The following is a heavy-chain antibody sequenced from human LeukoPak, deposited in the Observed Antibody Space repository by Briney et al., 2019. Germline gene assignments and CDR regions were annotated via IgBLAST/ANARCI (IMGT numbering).Heavy chain of an antibody. CDR1: GYTFTGYY. D-gene: IGHD2-2*01. J-gene: IGHJ6*03. CDR2: INPNSGGT. V-gene: IGHV1-2*02. Sequence: VKVSCKASGYTFTGYYMHCVRQAPGQGLEWMGWINPNSGGTNYAQKFQGRVTMTRDTSISTAYMELSRLRSEDTTVYYCARVGYCNSTSCYGGDHYMDVWGKGTTVTVSS. CDR3: ARVGYCNSTSCYGGDHYMDV.